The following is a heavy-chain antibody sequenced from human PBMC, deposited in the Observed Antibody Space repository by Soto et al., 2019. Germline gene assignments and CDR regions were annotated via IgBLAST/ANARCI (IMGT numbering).Heavy chain of an antibody. Sequence: SAMGSCKTSGDASGSYAICWDRQAPGQGLEWMGGIIPIFGAGNYAQKFQGRVTITADKSTSTAYMELSSLRSEDTAVYYCARDIPAAPDAFDIWGQGTMVTVSS. CDR2: IIPIFGAG. V-gene: IGHV1-69*06. D-gene: IGHD6-13*01. CDR1: GDASGSYA. J-gene: IGHJ3*02. CDR3: ARDIPAAPDAFDI.